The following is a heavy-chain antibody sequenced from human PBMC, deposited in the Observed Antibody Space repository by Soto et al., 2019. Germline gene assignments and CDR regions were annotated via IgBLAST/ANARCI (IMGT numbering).Heavy chain of an antibody. J-gene: IGHJ4*02. CDR3: ARRVVAAVDY. CDR1: GFTFSSYW. V-gene: IGHV3-74*01. D-gene: IGHD2-15*01. CDR2: INSDGSST. Sequence: EVQLVESGGGLVQPGGSLRLSCAASGFTFSSYWMHWVRQAPGKGLVWVSRINSDGSSTNYADSVKGRFTISRDNAKNTLYLQMDSLRVEDTAVYYCARRVVAAVDYWGQGTLVTVSS.